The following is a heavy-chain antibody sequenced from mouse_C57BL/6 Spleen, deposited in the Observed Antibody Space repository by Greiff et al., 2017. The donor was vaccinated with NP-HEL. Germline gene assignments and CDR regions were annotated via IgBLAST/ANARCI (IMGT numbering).Heavy chain of an antibody. Sequence: EVMLVESGGGLVKPGGSLKLSCAASGFTFSDYGMHWVRQAPEKGLEWVAYISSGSSTIYYADTVKGRFTISRDNAKNTLFLQRTRLRSEDTAMYYCARAELGQAMDYWGQGTSVTVAS. J-gene: IGHJ4*01. D-gene: IGHD4-1*01. V-gene: IGHV5-17*01. CDR3: ARAELGQAMDY. CDR1: GFTFSDYG. CDR2: ISSGSSTI.